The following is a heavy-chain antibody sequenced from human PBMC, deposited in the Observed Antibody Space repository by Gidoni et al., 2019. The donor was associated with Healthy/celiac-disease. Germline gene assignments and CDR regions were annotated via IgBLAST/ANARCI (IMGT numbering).Heavy chain of an antibody. Sequence: EWVAFIRYDGSNKYYADSVKGRFTISRDNSKNTRYLQMNSLRAEDTAVYYCAKDRLGYSSGYNYWGQGTLVTVSS. CDR2: IRYDGSNK. D-gene: IGHD6-19*01. V-gene: IGHV3-30*02. CDR3: AKDRLGYSSGYNY. J-gene: IGHJ4*02.